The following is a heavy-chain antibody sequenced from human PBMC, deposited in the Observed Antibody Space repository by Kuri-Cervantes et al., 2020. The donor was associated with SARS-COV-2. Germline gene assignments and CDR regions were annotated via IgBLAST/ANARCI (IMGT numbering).Heavy chain of an antibody. CDR3: ARGGGYSNLGYYFDY. D-gene: IGHD4-11*01. V-gene: IGHV4-59*01. J-gene: IGHJ4*02. CDR2: IYYSGST. CDR1: GGSISSYY. Sequence: SETLSLTCTVSGGSISSYYWSWIRQPPGKGLEWIGYIYYSGSTNYNPSPKSRVTISVDTSKNQFSLKLSSVTAADTAVYYCARGGGYSNLGYYFDYWGQGTLVTVSS.